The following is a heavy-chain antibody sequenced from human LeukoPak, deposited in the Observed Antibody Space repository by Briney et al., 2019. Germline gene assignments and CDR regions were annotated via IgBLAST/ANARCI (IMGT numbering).Heavy chain of an antibody. CDR3: ARARGRWHLLPLDF. D-gene: IGHD1-26*01. J-gene: IGHJ4*02. Sequence: GESLRLSCAASGFSFSNFAIHWVRQAPGKGLKWLAVISHDGATKHYADSVKGRFTISRDNSNNSLSLQMNSLSAEDTAVYYCARARGRWHLLPLDFWGQGTLVTVSS. V-gene: IGHV3-30*04. CDR2: ISHDGATK. CDR1: GFSFSNFA.